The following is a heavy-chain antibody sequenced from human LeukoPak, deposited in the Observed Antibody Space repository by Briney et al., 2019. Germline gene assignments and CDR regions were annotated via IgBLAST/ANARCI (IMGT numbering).Heavy chain of an antibody. CDR1: GFPFTNAW. V-gene: IGHV3-7*04. J-gene: IGHJ4*02. CDR2: IKQDGSEK. Sequence: GGSLRLSCAASGFPFTNAWMNWVRQAPGKGLEWVANIKQDGSEKYYVDSMKGRFTISRDNAKNSLYLQMDSLRAEDTAVYYCARDRARVEGQLGSFDYWGQGTLVTVSS. D-gene: IGHD5-18*01. CDR3: ARDRARVEGQLGSFDY.